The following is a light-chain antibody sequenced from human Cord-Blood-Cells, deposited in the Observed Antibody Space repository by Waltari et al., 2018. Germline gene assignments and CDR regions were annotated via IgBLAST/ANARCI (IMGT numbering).Light chain of an antibody. CDR2: GAS. J-gene: IGKJ2*01. Sequence: EIVMTQSPATLSLFPGERATLSCRASQSVSSNLAWYQQKPGQAPRLLIYGASTRATGIPARFSGSGSGTEFTLTISSLQSEDFAVYYCQQYNNWPYTFGQGTKLEIK. CDR3: QQYNNWPYT. CDR1: QSVSSN. V-gene: IGKV3-15*01.